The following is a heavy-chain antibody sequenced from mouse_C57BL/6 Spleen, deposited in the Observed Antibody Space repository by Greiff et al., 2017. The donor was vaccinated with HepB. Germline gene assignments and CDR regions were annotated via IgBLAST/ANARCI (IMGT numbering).Heavy chain of an antibody. J-gene: IGHJ1*03. Sequence: VQLQQSGPELVKPGASVKIPCKASGYTFTDYNMDWVKQSHGKSLEWIGDINPNNGGTIYNQKFKGKATLTVDKSSSTAYMELRSLTSEDTAVYYCARKGVDLLRSLWYFDVWGTGTTVTVSS. CDR3: ARKGVDLLRSLWYFDV. V-gene: IGHV1-18*01. D-gene: IGHD1-1*01. CDR2: INPNNGGT. CDR1: GYTFTDYN.